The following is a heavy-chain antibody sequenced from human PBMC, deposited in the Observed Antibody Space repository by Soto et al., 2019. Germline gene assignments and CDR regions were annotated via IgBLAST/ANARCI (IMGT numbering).Heavy chain of an antibody. CDR3: AKEVRRYFDL. J-gene: IGHJ2*01. V-gene: IGHV3-21*01. CDR1: EFTFSTYN. Sequence: EVQLVESGGGLVKPGGSLRLSCAASEFTFSTYNMNWVRQAPGKGLEWVSSISSGSSYIYYADSVKGRFTISRDNAKNSLYLQMNSLRAEDTAVYYCAKEVRRYFDLWGRGTLFTVSS. D-gene: IGHD3-10*01. CDR2: ISSGSSYI.